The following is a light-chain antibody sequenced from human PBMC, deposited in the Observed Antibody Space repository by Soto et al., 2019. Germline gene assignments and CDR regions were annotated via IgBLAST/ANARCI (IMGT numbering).Light chain of an antibody. CDR2: WAS. J-gene: IGKJ4*01. V-gene: IGKV4-1*01. CDR1: QNLLYSPNNKNY. CDR3: QQHYNTPLT. Sequence: DFVMTQSPDSLAVSLGERATINCKSSQNLLYSPNNKNYLSWFQQKPGQPPKLLIYWASTRESGVPDRFSGSGSGTECTLTISSLQAEDVAVYYCQQHYNTPLTFGGGTKVEVK.